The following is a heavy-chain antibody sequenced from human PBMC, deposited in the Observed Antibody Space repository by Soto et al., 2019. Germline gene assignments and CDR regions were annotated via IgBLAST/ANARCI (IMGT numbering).Heavy chain of an antibody. V-gene: IGHV3-33*01. J-gene: IGHJ6*02. D-gene: IGHD2-15*01. Sequence: GRSLRLSCAASGFTFSSYGMHWVRQAPGKGLEWVAVIWYDGSNKYYADSVKGRFTISRDNSKNTLYLQMNSLRAEDTAVYYCARDQYCSGGSCYYYYGMDVWGQGTTVTVSS. CDR3: ARDQYCSGGSCYYYYGMDV. CDR1: GFTFSSYG. CDR2: IWYDGSNK.